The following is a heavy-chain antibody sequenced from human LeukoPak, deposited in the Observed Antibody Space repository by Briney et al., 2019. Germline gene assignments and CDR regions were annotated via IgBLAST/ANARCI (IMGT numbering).Heavy chain of an antibody. V-gene: IGHV3-7*01. CDR3: ARDPTISYYYDSSGYYV. Sequence: PGGSLRLSCAASGFTFSSYWMSWVRQAPGKGLEWVANIKQDGSEKYYVDSVKGRFTISRDNAKNSLYLQMNSLRAEDTAVYYCARDPTISYYYDSSGYYVWGQGTLVTVSS. CDR1: GFTFSSYW. J-gene: IGHJ4*02. CDR2: IKQDGSEK. D-gene: IGHD3-22*01.